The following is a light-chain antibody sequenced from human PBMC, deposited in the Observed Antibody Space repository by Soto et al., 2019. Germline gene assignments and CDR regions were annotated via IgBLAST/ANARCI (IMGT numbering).Light chain of an antibody. V-gene: IGKV1-39*01. CDR2: AAS. CDR3: EQSYSGSRT. Sequence: DIQMTQSPSSLCASVGDRITIACRASQSINNYINWYQQKSGKAPELLIYAASTLQSGVPSRFSGSGSGADFTLTISSLQPEDFATYYCEQSYSGSRTFGQGTKVDIK. J-gene: IGKJ1*01. CDR1: QSINNY.